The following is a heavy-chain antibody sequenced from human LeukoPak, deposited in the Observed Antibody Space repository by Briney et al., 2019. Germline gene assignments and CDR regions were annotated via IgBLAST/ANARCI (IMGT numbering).Heavy chain of an antibody. CDR1: GYSISSGYY. V-gene: IGHV4-38-2*01. CDR2: IYHSGST. Sequence: PSETLSLTCAVSGYSISSGYYWGWIRQPPGKGLEWIGSIYHSGSTYYNPSLKSRVTISVDTSKSQFSLKLSSVTAADTAVYYCARVGSTSTNWFGPWGQGTLVTVSS. CDR3: ARVGSTSTNWFGP. J-gene: IGHJ5*02. D-gene: IGHD2-2*01.